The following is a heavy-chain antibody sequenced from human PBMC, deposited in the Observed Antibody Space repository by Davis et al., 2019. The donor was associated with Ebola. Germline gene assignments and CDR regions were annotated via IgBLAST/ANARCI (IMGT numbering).Heavy chain of an antibody. V-gene: IGHV1-69*13. Sequence: AASVKVSCKASGGIFSNYAFNWVRQAPGQGLEWVGGIISNFGTPGYAEKFQGRVAITADESTSTAYMELKSLRSEDTAVYYCARESPVDAFDTSGYPLYWGQGTLATVSS. CDR1: GGIFSNYA. CDR3: ARESPVDAFDTSGYPLY. J-gene: IGHJ4*02. D-gene: IGHD3-22*01. CDR2: IISNFGTP.